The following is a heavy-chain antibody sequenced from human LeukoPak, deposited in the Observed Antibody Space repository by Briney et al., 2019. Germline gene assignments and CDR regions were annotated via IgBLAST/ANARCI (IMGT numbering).Heavy chain of an antibody. CDR2: IIPIFGTA. J-gene: IGHJ3*02. D-gene: IGHD4-17*01. Sequence: SVKVSCKASGGTFSSYAISWVRQAPGQGLEWMGGIIPIFGTANYAQKFQGRVTITADESTSTAYMELSSLRSEDTAVYYRARDLLSPGVTTGVDAFDIWGQGTMVTVSS. CDR1: GGTFSSYA. CDR3: ARDLLSPGVTTGVDAFDI. V-gene: IGHV1-69*01.